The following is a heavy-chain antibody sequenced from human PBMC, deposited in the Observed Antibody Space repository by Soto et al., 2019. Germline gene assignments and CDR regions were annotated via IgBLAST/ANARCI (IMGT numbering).Heavy chain of an antibody. CDR2: IIVLFGTP. CDR1: GTFRNYA. J-gene: IGHJ6*02. D-gene: IGHD6-19*01. V-gene: IGHV1-69*13. CDR3: ARNHSGGWSQAPYYHYGLDV. Sequence: GASVKVSCKASGTFRNYAISWVRQAPGQGVEWMGGIIVLFGTPNYAQKFQDRVTITADEATSTAYMELSSLKSDDTAVYFCARNHSGGWSQAPYYHYGLDVWGQGTTVTVSS.